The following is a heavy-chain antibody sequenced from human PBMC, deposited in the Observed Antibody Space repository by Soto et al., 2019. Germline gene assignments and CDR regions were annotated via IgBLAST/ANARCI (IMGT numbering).Heavy chain of an antibody. CDR3: ACEGAAPYYYYGMDV. J-gene: IGHJ6*02. D-gene: IGHD6-6*01. CDR2: IYYSGST. Sequence: QVQLQESGPGLVKPSQTLSLTCTVSGGSISSGGYFWSWIRQHPGKGLEWIGFIYYSGSTYYNPSLKSRVTISVDTSKTQFSLKLSSVTAAATAVYYCACEGAAPYYYYGMDVWGQGTTVTVSS. V-gene: IGHV4-31*03. CDR1: GGSISSGGYF.